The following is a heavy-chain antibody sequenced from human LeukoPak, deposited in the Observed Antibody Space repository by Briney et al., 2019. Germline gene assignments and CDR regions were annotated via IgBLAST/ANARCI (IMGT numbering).Heavy chain of an antibody. D-gene: IGHD3-10*01. J-gene: IGHJ4*02. CDR1: GGSISSGSYY. CDR2: IYTSGST. Sequence: SQTQSLTCTVSGGSISSGSYYWSWIRQPAGKGLEWIGRIYTSGSTNYNPSLKSRVTISVDTSKNQFSLKLSSVTAADTAVYYCARAGVGLHFDYWGQGTLVTVSS. CDR3: ARAGVGLHFDY. V-gene: IGHV4-61*02.